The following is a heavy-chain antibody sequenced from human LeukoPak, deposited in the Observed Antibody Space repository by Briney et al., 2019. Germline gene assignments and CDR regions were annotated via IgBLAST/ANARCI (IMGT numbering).Heavy chain of an antibody. CDR1: GFTFSKYR. J-gene: IGHJ3*01. D-gene: IGHD4-17*01. V-gene: IGHV3-74*01. CDR3: LSTMTTGWAFDV. CDR2: INEDGRRT. Sequence: GGSLRLSCVASGFTFSKYRTHWVRQAPGKGLVWVARINEDGRRTYCADSVKGRFTISRDNAKNTLYLQMNSLRAENTAVYYCLSTMTTGWAFDVWGQGTVVTVSS.